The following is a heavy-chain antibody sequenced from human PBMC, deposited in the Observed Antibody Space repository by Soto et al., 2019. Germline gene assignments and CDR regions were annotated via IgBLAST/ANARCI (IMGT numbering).Heavy chain of an antibody. CDR1: GFPVSSNY. D-gene: IGHD6-13*01. Sequence: PGGSLRLSCAASGFPVSSNYMSWVRQDTGKGLEWVSVIYSGGSTYYADSVKGRFTISRDNSKNTLYLQMNSLRAEDTAVYYCTRAGYSSSWPPDYYYYYGMDVWGQGTTVTVSS. CDR2: IYSGGST. CDR3: TRAGYSSSWPPDYYYYYGMDV. J-gene: IGHJ6*02. V-gene: IGHV3-66*01.